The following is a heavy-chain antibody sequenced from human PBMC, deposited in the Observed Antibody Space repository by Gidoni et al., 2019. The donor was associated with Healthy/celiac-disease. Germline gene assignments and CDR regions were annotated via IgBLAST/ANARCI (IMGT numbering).Heavy chain of an antibody. Sequence: QVQLVESGGGVVQPGRSLRLSCAASGFTFSSYAMHWVRQAPGKGLEWVAVISYDGSNKYYADSVKGRFTISRDNSKNTLYLQMNSLRAEDTAVYYCARGHYGDYYYYGMDVWGQGTTVTVSS. V-gene: IGHV3-30*01. CDR1: GFTFSSYA. CDR3: ARGHYGDYYYYGMDV. D-gene: IGHD4-17*01. CDR2: ISYDGSNK. J-gene: IGHJ6*02.